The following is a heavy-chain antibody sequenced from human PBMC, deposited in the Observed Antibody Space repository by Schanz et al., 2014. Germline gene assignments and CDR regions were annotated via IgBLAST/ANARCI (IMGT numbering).Heavy chain of an antibody. D-gene: IGHD2-15*01. CDR2: IDGKSTTV. V-gene: IGHV3-48*01. CDR3: ARDRGYCSGGSCLTFDY. CDR1: GFSFSIYS. Sequence: EADLVESGGGLIQRGESLRLSCSASGFSFSIYSMNWVRQAPGKGLEWLSYIDGKSTTVYYADSVKGRFTVSRDNARNSLYLHMNTLGAEDTAVYYCARDRGYCSGGSCLTFDYWGQGTLVTVSS. J-gene: IGHJ4*02.